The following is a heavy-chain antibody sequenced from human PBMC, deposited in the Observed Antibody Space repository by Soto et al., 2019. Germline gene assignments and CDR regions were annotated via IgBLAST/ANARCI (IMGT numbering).Heavy chain of an antibody. D-gene: IGHD6-6*01. Sequence: GGSLRLSCAASGFTFSSYGMHWVRQAPGKGLEWVSYISSSGSTIYYADSVKGRFTISRDNAKNSLYLQMNSLRAEDTAVYYCASEYSSSSGSGVWGQGTTVTVSS. J-gene: IGHJ6*02. CDR2: ISSSGSTI. V-gene: IGHV3-48*04. CDR3: ASEYSSSSGSGV. CDR1: GFTFSSYG.